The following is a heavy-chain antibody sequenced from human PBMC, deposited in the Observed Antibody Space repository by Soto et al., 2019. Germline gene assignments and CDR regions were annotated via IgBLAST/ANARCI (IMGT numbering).Heavy chain of an antibody. Sequence: GGSLILSCAASGFTFSSYGMHWVRQAPGKGLEWVAVIWYDGSNKYYADSVKGRFTISRDNSKNTMYLQMNSLRAEDTAVYYRARDSTWGRNGIKYHGMAVWGQGTTVTVS. CDR2: IWYDGSNK. D-gene: IGHD1-20*01. J-gene: IGHJ6*02. V-gene: IGHV3-33*01. CDR3: ARDSTWGRNGIKYHGMAV. CDR1: GFTFSSYG.